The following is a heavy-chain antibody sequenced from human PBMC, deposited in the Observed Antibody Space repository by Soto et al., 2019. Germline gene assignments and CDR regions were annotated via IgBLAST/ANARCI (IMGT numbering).Heavy chain of an antibody. D-gene: IGHD2-15*01. J-gene: IGHJ1*01. CDR3: ARAAPLFYCGGSCRAVSYF. CDR2: INHSGST. V-gene: IGHV4-34*01. CDR1: GGCCSGYY. Sequence: PSGTLSLTCAVYGGCCSGYYWSWVRQPPGKGLEWIGEINHSGSTNYNPSLKSRVTISVDTSKNQFSLKLSSVTAADTTVYYCARAAPLFYCGGSCRAVSYF.